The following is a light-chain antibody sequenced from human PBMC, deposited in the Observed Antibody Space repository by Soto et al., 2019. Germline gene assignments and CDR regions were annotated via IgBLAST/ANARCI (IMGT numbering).Light chain of an antibody. CDR3: QQYGSSPWT. CDR2: GAS. Sequence: IVLTQSPGTLSLSQGERATLSCRASQSVSNNYLAWYQQKPGQAPRLLIYGASSRATGIPDRFSGSGSGTDFTLTISRLEPEDFAVYYCQQYGSSPWTFGQGSNVDIK. V-gene: IGKV3-20*01. J-gene: IGKJ1*01. CDR1: QSVSNNY.